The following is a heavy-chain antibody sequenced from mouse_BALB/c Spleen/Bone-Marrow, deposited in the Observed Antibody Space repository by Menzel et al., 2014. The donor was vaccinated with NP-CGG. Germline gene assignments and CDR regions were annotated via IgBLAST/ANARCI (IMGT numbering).Heavy chain of an antibody. Sequence: QVQLKQSGPGLVAPSQSLSITCTVSGFSLTGYGVNWVRQPPGKGLEWLGKIWGDGSTDYNSPPKSRLSIIKDNSKSQVCLKMNSLQTDDTARYYCARDRRGLRYFDVWGAGTTVTVSS. V-gene: IGHV2-6-7*01. D-gene: IGHD2-13*01. CDR2: IWGDGST. CDR3: ARDRRGLRYFDV. CDR1: GFSLTGYG. J-gene: IGHJ1*01.